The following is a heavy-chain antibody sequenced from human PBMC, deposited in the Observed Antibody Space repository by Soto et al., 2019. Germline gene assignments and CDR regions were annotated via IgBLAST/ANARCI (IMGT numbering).Heavy chain of an antibody. CDR2: IIPIFGTA. D-gene: IGHD6-13*01. CDR1: GGTFSSYA. V-gene: IGHV1-69*13. Sequence: ASVKVSCKASGGTFSSYAISWVRQAPGQGLEWMGGIIPIFGTANYAQKFQGRVTITADESTSTAYMELSSLRSEDTAVYYCAREQLERGDYYYYYGMDVWGQGTTVTVSS. CDR3: AREQLERGDYYYYYGMDV. J-gene: IGHJ6*02.